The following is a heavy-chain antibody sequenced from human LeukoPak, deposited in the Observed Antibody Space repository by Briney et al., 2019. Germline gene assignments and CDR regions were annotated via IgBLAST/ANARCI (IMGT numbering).Heavy chain of an antibody. CDR1: GYTFTSYA. CDR2: INAGNGNT. D-gene: IGHD3-10*01. V-gene: IGHV1-3*01. CDR3: AREDRITMVRGVIRPLGY. Sequence: ASVKVSCKASGYTFTSYAMHWVRQAPGQRLEWMGWINAGNGNTKYSQKFQGRVTITRDTSASTAYMELSSLRSEDTAVYYCAREDRITMVRGVIRPLGYWGQGTLVTVSS. J-gene: IGHJ4*02.